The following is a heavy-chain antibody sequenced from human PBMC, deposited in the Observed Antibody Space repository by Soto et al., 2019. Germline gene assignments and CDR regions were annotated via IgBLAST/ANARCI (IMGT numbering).Heavy chain of an antibody. Sequence: QVQLVQSGAEVKKPGSSVKVSCKASGGTFSSYAISWVRQAPGQGLEWMGGIIPIFGTANYAQKFQGRVTITADKSTSTAYMELSSLRSEDTAVYYCARSTPRAARPYYYYGMDVWGQGTTVTVSS. V-gene: IGHV1-69*06. J-gene: IGHJ6*02. D-gene: IGHD6-6*01. CDR2: IIPIFGTA. CDR1: GGTFSSYA. CDR3: ARSTPRAARPYYYYGMDV.